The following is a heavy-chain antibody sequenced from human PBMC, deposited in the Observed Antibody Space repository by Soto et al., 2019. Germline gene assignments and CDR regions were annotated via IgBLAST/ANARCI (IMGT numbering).Heavy chain of an antibody. Sequence: AGGSLRLSCAGSGFTFSNYAMTWVRQAPGKGLEWVSAISGSGISTFYADSVKGRFTISRDNSKNTLYLQMNSLRAADTAVYYCARDGADCASSSCYGFFGYWGQGTLVTVSS. CDR1: GFTFSNYA. V-gene: IGHV3-23*01. CDR3: ARDGADCASSSCYGFFGY. CDR2: ISGSGIST. D-gene: IGHD2-2*01. J-gene: IGHJ4*02.